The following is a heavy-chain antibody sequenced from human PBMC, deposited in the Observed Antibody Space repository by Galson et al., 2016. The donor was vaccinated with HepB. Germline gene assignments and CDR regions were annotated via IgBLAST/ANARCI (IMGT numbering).Heavy chain of an antibody. CDR3: ARAVEDAFDI. CDR1: GFTFSTYS. CDR2: ISSRSSTV. V-gene: IGHV3-48*02. D-gene: IGHD2-2*01. Sequence: SLRLSCAASGFTFSTYSMNWVRQAPGKGLEWVSYISSRSSTVYYADSLKGRFTISRDNAKNSLYLQMNSLRDEDTAVYYCARAVEDAFDIWGQGTMVTVSS. J-gene: IGHJ3*02.